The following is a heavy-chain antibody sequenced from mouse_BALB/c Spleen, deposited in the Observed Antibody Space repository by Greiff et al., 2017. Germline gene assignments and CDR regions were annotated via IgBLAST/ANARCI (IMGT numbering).Heavy chain of an antibody. Sequence: EVQLQQSGAELVKPGASVKLSCTASGFNIKDTYMHWVKQRPEQGLEWIGRIDPANGNTKYDPKFQGKATITADTSSNTAYLQLSSLTSEDTAVYYCASFYYYGSSFYAMDYWGQGTSVTVSS. D-gene: IGHD1-1*01. CDR3: ASFYYYGSSFYAMDY. CDR1: GFNIKDTY. V-gene: IGHV14-3*02. J-gene: IGHJ4*01. CDR2: IDPANGNT.